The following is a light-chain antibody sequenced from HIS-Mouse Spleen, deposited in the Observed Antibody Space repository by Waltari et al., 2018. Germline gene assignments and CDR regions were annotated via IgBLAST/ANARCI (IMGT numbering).Light chain of an antibody. Sequence: QSVLTQPPSASGTPGQRVTISCSGSSSNIGSNYVYWYQQLPGTAPKLLIYRNNQRPSGLPVRCSGSKSGTAAPLAISGLRSEDEADYYCAAWDDSLSGWVFGGGTKLTVL. CDR2: RNN. CDR3: AAWDDSLSGWV. CDR1: SSNIGSNY. V-gene: IGLV1-47*01. J-gene: IGLJ3*02.